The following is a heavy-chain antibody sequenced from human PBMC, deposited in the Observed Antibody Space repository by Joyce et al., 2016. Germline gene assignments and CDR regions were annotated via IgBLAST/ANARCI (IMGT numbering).Heavy chain of an antibody. D-gene: IGHD1-26*01. V-gene: IGHV3-43*01. CDR2: INWDGRRT. CDR1: GFTFDDYT. Sequence: VQLVESGGVVVQPGGSLRLSCAASGFTFDDYTIHWVRQAPGKGLQWFSLINWDGRRTNYADSVRGLFIISRDNSKNSVYLQMNNLTTDDTALYYCAKDSGSYYYFFDYWGQGTQVTVSS. CDR3: AKDSGSYYYFFDY. J-gene: IGHJ4*02.